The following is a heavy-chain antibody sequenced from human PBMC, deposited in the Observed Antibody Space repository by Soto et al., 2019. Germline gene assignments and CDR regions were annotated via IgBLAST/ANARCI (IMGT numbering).Heavy chain of an antibody. CDR3: ARDTGWGSEYDAFDI. CDR2: IYPGDSDT. Sequence: GEPIRIPWKGIEFIFTSYWIGWVIQMHGKGLEWMGIIYPGDSDTRYSPSFQGHVTISADKSISTAYLQWSSLKASDTAMYYCARDTGWGSEYDAFDIWGQGTVVT. D-gene: IGHD1-1*01. J-gene: IGHJ3*02. V-gene: IGHV5-51*01. CDR1: EFIFTSYW.